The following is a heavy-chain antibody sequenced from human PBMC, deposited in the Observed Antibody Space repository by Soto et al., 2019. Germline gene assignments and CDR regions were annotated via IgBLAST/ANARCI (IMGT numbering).Heavy chain of an antibody. J-gene: IGHJ3*02. CDR1: GYTFTGYY. CDR3: ARDMGEKGDAFDI. V-gene: IGHV1-2*04. Sequence: GASVKVSCKASGYTFTGYYMHWVRHAPGQGLEWMGWINPNSGGTNCAQKFQGWVTMTRDTSISTAYMELSRLRSDDTAVYYCARDMGEKGDAFDIWGQGTMVTVSS. D-gene: IGHD3-16*01. CDR2: INPNSGGT.